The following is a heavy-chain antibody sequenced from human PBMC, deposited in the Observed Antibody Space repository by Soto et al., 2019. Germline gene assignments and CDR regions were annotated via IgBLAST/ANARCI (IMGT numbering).Heavy chain of an antibody. CDR2: ISWNSGSI. Sequence: EVQLVESGGGLVQPGRSLRLSCAASGFTFDDYAMHWVRQAPGKGLEWVSGISWNSGSIGYADSVKGRFTISRDNAKTSLYLQMNSLRAEDTALYYCAKDKRGSGSLDYWGQGTLVNVSS. V-gene: IGHV3-9*01. J-gene: IGHJ4*02. D-gene: IGHD3-10*01. CDR1: GFTFDDYA. CDR3: AKDKRGSGSLDY.